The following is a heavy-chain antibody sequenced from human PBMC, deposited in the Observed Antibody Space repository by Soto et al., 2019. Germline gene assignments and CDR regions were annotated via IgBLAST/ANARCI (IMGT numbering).Heavy chain of an antibody. CDR3: ARDSPVVQRPVDY. J-gene: IGHJ4*02. CDR2: ISSSSSYI. V-gene: IGHV3-21*01. Sequence: GGSLRLSCAASGFTFSSYSMNWVRQAPGKGLEWVSSISSSSSYIYYADSVKGRFTISRDNAKNSLYLQMNSLRAEGTAVYYCARDSPVVQRPVDYWGQGTLVTVSS. CDR1: GFTFSSYS. D-gene: IGHD2-21*01.